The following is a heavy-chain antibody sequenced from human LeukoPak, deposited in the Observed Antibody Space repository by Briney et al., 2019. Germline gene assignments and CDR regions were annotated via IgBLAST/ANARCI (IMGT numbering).Heavy chain of an antibody. V-gene: IGHV3-43*01. CDR2: ISWNGDKT. J-gene: IGHJ4*02. D-gene: IGHD5-24*01. CDR1: GFTFDDYT. Sequence: PGGSLRLSCAASGFTFDDYTMHWVRQAPGKGLEWISLISWNGDKTYHAESVRGRFTISRDNIKNSLFLQMNSLRTEDTAFYYCAKDLFVDVDGYNPAFDYWGQGTLVTVSS. CDR3: AKDLFVDVDGYNPAFDY.